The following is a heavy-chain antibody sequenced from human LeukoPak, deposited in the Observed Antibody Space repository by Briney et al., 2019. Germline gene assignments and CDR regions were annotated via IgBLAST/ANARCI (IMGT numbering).Heavy chain of an antibody. CDR2: IYYSGST. J-gene: IGHJ5*02. CDR1: GGSISSYY. D-gene: IGHD3-10*02. Sequence: PSETLSLTCTVSGGSISSYYWSWIRQPPGKGLEWIGYIYYSGSTNYNPSLKSRVTISVDTSKNQFSLKLSSVTAADTAVYYCARVAEKLFGEKGWFDPWGQGTLVTVSS. V-gene: IGHV4-59*01. CDR3: ARVAEKLFGEKGWFDP.